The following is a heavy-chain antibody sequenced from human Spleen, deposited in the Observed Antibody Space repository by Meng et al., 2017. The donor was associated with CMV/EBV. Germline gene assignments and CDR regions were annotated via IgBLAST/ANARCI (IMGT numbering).Heavy chain of an antibody. V-gene: IGHV3-21*01. J-gene: IGHJ4*02. CDR2: ISTSSDSI. D-gene: IGHD4-23*01. Sequence: GGSLRLSCAASGFTFSSYSMNWVRQAPGKGLEWVSSISTSSDSIYYADSVKGRFTISRDNAKNSLYLQMNSLRAEDTAVYYCAKDYGGWHLDYWGQGTLVTVSS. CDR3: AKDYGGWHLDY. CDR1: GFTFSSYS.